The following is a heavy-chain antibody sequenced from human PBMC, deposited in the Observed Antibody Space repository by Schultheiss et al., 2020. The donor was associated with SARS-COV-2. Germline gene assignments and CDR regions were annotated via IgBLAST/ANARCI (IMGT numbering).Heavy chain of an antibody. D-gene: IGHD2-21*01. CDR2: IYYSGST. CDR3: AKDTISGDDYYGMDV. CDR1: GGSISSSSYY. J-gene: IGHJ6*02. V-gene: IGHV4-39*07. Sequence: SQTLSLTCTVSGGSISSSSYYWGWIRQPPGKGLEWIGYIYYSGSTYYNPSLKSRVTISVDRSKNQFSLKLSSVTAADTAVYYCAKDTISGDDYYGMDVWGQGTTVTVSS.